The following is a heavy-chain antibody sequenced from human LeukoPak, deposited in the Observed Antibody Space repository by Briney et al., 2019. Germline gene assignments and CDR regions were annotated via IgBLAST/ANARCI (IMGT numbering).Heavy chain of an antibody. CDR3: ARGTMASDF. CDR2: TSISGTTT. D-gene: IGHD3-10*01. CDR1: GFTFSDYY. Sequence: GGSLRLSCAASGFTFSDYYMTWIRQTPGKGLEWVSYTSISGTTTFYVDSVKGRFTISRDNTKNSLYLQMNSLRAEDTAMYYCARGTMASDFWGQGTLVTVSS. J-gene: IGHJ4*02. V-gene: IGHV3-11*01.